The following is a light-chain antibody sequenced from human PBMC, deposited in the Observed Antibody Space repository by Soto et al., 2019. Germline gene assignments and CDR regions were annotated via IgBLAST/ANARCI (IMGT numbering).Light chain of an antibody. CDR1: SSIIGAGYD. CDR3: QCYDSSLSGSGVV. V-gene: IGLV1-40*01. J-gene: IGLJ2*01. CDR2: GNS. Sequence: QSVLTQPPSVSGAPGQRVTISCTGSSSIIGAGYDVHWYQQLPGTAPKLLIYGNSNRPSGVPDRFSGSKSGTSASLAITGLQAEDEADYYCQCYDSSLSGSGVVFGGGTKVTVL.